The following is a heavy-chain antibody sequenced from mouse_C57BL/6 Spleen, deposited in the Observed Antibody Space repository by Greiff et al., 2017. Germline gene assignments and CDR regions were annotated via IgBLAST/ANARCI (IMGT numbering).Heavy chain of an antibody. CDR3: TTVNGGYSNDEGY. Sequence: EVQLQQSGAELVRPGASVKLSCTASGFNIKDYYMHWVKQRPEQGLEWIGRIDPEDGDTEYAPKFQGKATMTSDTSSNTAYLQLSSLTSEDTAVYYWTTVNGGYSNDEGYWGQGTTLTVSS. CDR2: IDPEDGDT. J-gene: IGHJ2*01. CDR1: GFNIKDYY. D-gene: IGHD2-12*01. V-gene: IGHV14-1*01.